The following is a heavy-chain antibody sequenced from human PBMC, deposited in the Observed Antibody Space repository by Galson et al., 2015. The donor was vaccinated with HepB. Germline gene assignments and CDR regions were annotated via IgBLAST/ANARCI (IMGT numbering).Heavy chain of an antibody. D-gene: IGHD5-24*01. CDR2: IYSGGST. J-gene: IGHJ4*02. Sequence: SLRLSCAASGITVSSNYMSWVRQAPGKGLEWVSVIYSGGSTYYADSVKGRFTISRDNSKNTVYLEMSSLRAEDTAVYYCAKRRDGNNWAYDYWGQGTLVTVSS. V-gene: IGHV3-53*01. CDR3: AKRRDGNNWAYDY. CDR1: GITVSSNY.